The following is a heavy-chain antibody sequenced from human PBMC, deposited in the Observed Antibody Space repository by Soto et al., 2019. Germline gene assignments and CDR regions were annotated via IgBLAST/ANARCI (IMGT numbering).Heavy chain of an antibody. J-gene: IGHJ4*02. D-gene: IGHD2-21*02. CDR3: ARAFLAYCGGDCSGFDY. CDR2: ISYDVSNK. V-gene: IGHV3-30-3*01. CDR1: GFTFSSYA. Sequence: QVQLVESGGGVVQPGRSLRLSCAASGFTFSSYAMHWVRQAPGKGLEWVAVISYDVSNKYYADSVKGRFTISRDNSKNTLYLQMNSLRAEDTAVYYCARAFLAYCGGDCSGFDYWGQGTLVTVSS.